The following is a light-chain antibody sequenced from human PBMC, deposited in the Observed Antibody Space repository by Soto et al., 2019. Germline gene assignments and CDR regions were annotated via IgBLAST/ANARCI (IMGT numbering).Light chain of an antibody. J-gene: IGLJ3*02. Sequence: QLVLTQPPSASGTPGQRVTISCSGSSSNIGSHTVNWYQQLPGTAPKLLMYRNNQRPSGVPDRFSGSKSGTSASLVISGLQSEDEADYYCAAWDDSLNGRVFGGGTKLTVL. CDR2: RNN. CDR3: AAWDDSLNGRV. CDR1: SSNIGSHT. V-gene: IGLV1-44*01.